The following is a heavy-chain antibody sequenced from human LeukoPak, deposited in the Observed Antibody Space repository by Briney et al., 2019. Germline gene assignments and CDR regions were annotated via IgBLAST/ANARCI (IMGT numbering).Heavy chain of an antibody. D-gene: IGHD5-18*01. CDR1: GYSISSGYY. CDR2: IYHSGST. CDR3: ARDGDTAMVNDAFDI. Sequence: SETLSLTCTVSGYSISSGYYWGWIRQPPGKGLEWIGSIYHSGSTYYNPSLKSRVTISVDTSKNQFSLKLSSVTAADTAVYYCARDGDTAMVNDAFDIWGQGTMATVSS. J-gene: IGHJ3*02. V-gene: IGHV4-38-2*02.